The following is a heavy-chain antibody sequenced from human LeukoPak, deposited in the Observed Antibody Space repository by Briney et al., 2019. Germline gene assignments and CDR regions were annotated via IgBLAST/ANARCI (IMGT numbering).Heavy chain of an antibody. D-gene: IGHD6-13*01. CDR1: GYSISSGYY. CDR3: TRGYSSSWYLNWFDP. V-gene: IGHV4-38-2*02. Sequence: SSETLSLTCTVSGYSISSGYYWSWIRQPPGKGLEWIGNIYHSGSTYYNPSLKSRVTISVDTSKNQFSLKLSSVTAADTAVYYCTRGYSSSWYLNWFDPWGQGTLVTVSS. CDR2: IYHSGST. J-gene: IGHJ5*02.